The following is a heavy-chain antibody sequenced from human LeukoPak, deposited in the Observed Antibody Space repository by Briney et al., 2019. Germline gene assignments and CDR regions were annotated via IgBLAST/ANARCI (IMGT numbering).Heavy chain of an antibody. CDR1: GGSISSYY. D-gene: IGHD2-21*01. J-gene: IGHJ4*02. Sequence: PSETLSLTCTVSGGSISSYYWSWIRQPPGKGLEWIGYIYYSGSTNYNPSLKSRVTISVDTSKNQFSLKLSSVTAADTAVYYCARSRHYGDWYFDYWGQGTLVTVSS. CDR3: ARSRHYGDWYFDY. CDR2: IYYSGST. V-gene: IGHV4-59*08.